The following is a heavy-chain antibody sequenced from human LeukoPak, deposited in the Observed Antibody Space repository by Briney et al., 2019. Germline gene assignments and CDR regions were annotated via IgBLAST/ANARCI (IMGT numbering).Heavy chain of an antibody. D-gene: IGHD3-22*01. CDR3: AYDSSGCHAFDI. Sequence: SETLSLTCAVYGGSFSGYYWSWIRQPPGKGLEWIGEINHSGSTNYNPSLKSRVTISVDTSKNQFSLKLSSVTAADTAVYYCAYDSSGCHAFDIWGQGTMVTVSS. J-gene: IGHJ3*02. CDR1: GGSFSGYY. CDR2: INHSGST. V-gene: IGHV4-34*01.